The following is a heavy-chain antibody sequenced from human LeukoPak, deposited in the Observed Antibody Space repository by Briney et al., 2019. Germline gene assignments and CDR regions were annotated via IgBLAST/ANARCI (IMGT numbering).Heavy chain of an antibody. V-gene: IGHV3-30-3*01. CDR2: ISYDGSNK. CDR3: ASPPPDYDFWSGYEGPGHY. CDR1: GFTFSSYA. J-gene: IGHJ4*02. D-gene: IGHD3-3*01. Sequence: GGSLRLSCAASGFTFSSYAMHWVRQAPGKGLEWVAVISYDGSNKYYADSVKGRFTISRDNSKNTLYLQMNSLRAEDTAVYYCASPPPDYDFWSGYEGPGHYWGQGTPVTVSS.